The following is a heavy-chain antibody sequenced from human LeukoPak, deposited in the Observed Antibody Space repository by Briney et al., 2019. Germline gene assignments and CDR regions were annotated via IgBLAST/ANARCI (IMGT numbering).Heavy chain of an antibody. Sequence: GGSLRLSCAASGFTFSNAWMSWVRQAPGKGLEWVGRIKSKTDGCTTDYAAPVKGRFTISRDDSKNTLYLQMNSLKTEDTAVYYCTTYSSGWYWVIDYWGQGTLVTVSS. J-gene: IGHJ4*02. CDR3: TTYSSGWYWVIDY. D-gene: IGHD6-19*01. CDR2: IKSKTDGCTT. CDR1: GFTFSNAW. V-gene: IGHV3-15*01.